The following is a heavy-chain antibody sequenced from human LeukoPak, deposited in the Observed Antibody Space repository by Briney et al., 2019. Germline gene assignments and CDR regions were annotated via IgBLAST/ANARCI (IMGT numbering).Heavy chain of an antibody. CDR2: ISGSGGST. CDR1: GFTFTTYG. V-gene: IGHV3-23*01. J-gene: IGHJ4*02. CDR3: AKDQGY. Sequence: GGSLRLSCAASGFTFTTYGMTWVRQAPGKGLEWVSGISGSGGSTYYADSVKGRFTLSRDNSTDTLYLQMNSLRADDTAIYYCAKDQGYWGQGTLVTVSS.